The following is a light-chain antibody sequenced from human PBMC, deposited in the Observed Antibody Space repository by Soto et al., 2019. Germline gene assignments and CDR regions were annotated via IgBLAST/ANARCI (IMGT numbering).Light chain of an antibody. CDR2: DAS. Sequence: DIQMTQSPSTLSASVGDRVTITCRASQSISSWLAWYQQKPGKAPKLLIYDASSLESGVPSRFSGSGSGTEFTLTISSLQPDDFATYYCQQYNSYSPGPFGQGTKVEIK. CDR1: QSISSW. J-gene: IGKJ1*01. V-gene: IGKV1-5*01. CDR3: QQYNSYSPGP.